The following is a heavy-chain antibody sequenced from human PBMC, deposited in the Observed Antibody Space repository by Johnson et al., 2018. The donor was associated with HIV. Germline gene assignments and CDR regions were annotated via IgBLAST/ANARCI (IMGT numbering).Heavy chain of an antibody. D-gene: IGHD6-13*01. J-gene: IGHJ3*02. CDR1: GFTFSSYG. CDR3: AKDRRSSSLDAFDI. CDR2: IWYDGSNK. Sequence: QVQLVESGGGVVQPGGSLRLSCAASGFTFSSYGMHWVRQAPGKGLEWVAVIWYDGSNKYYADSVKGRFTISRDNSKNTLYLQMNSLRAEDTAVYYCAKDRRSSSLDAFDIWGQGTMVTVSS. V-gene: IGHV3-33*06.